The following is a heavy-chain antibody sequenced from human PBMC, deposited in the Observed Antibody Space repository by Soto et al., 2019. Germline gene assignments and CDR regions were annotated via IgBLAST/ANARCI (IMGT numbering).Heavy chain of an antibody. CDR2: IIPIFGTA. V-gene: IGHV1-69*13. D-gene: IGHD6-13*01. J-gene: IGHJ4*02. CDR3: ARDVIAAAGTAG. Sequence: GASVKVSCKASGGTFSSYAISWVRQAPGQGLEWMGGIIPIFGTANYAQKFQGRVTITADESTSTAYMELSSLRSEDTAVYYCARDVIAAAGTAGWGQGNLVTVSS. CDR1: GGTFSSYA.